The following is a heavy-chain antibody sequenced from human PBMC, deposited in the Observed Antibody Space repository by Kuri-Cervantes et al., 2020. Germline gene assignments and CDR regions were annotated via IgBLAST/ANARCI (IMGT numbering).Heavy chain of an antibody. D-gene: IGHD3-22*01. CDR3: ARGGYYYDSRVDY. Sequence: GSLRLSCTVSGGSISSSSYYWGWIRQPPGKGLEWIGSIYYSGSTYYNPSLKSRVTISVDTSKNQFSLKLSSVTAADTAVYYCARGGYYYDSRVDYWGQGTLVTVSS. CDR2: IYYSGST. CDR1: GGSISSSSYY. V-gene: IGHV4-39*07. J-gene: IGHJ4*02.